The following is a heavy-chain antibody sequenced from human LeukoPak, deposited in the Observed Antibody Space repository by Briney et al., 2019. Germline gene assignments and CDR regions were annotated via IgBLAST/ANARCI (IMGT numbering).Heavy chain of an antibody. J-gene: IGHJ6*02. Sequence: GGSLRLSCAASGFTFSSYSMNWVRQAPGKGLEWVSSISSSISYIYYADSVKGRFTISRDNAKNSLYLQMNSLRAEDTAVYYCARPQGQTVTTMIYYYYYYGMDVWGQGTTVTVSS. CDR2: ISSSISYI. V-gene: IGHV3-21*01. CDR1: GFTFSSYS. CDR3: ARPQGQTVTTMIYYYYYYGMDV. D-gene: IGHD4-17*01.